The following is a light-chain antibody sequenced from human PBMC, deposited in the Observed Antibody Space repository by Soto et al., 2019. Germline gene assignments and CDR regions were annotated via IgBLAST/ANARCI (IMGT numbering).Light chain of an antibody. J-gene: IGLJ2*01. Sequence: VLTQPASVSGSPGLSITISCTGTSSDVGGYNYVSWYQQHPGKAPKLMIYDVSNRPSGVSNRFSGSKSGNTASLTISGLQAEDEADYYCSSYTSSSTVVFGGGTKLTVL. V-gene: IGLV2-14*01. CDR3: SSYTSSSTVV. CDR1: SSDVGGYNY. CDR2: DVS.